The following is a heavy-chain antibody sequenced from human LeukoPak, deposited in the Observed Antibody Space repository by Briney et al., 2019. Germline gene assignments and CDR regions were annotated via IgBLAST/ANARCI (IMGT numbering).Heavy chain of an antibody. V-gene: IGHV3-30*02. J-gene: IGHJ4*02. D-gene: IGHD3-22*01. CDR2: IRYDGSNK. Sequence: GGSLRLSCAASGFTFSSYGMHWVRQAPGKGLEWVAFIRYDGSNKYYADSVKGRFTISRDNSKNTLYLQMNSLRAEDTAVYYCAKDPHASSGYLPRWEPPDYWGQGTLVTVSS. CDR1: GFTFSSYG. CDR3: AKDPHASSGYLPRWEPPDY.